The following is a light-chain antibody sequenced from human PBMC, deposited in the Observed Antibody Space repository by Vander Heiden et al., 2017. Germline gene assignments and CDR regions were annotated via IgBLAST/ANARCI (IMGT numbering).Light chain of an antibody. Sequence: SYELTQPPSVSVSPGQTASITCSGDKLGDKYACWYQQKPGQSPVLVIYQDSKRPSGSPGRFSGSNSGNTATLTISGTQAMEEADYYCQAGDSSTAVVFGGGTKLTVL. CDR1: KLGDKY. CDR3: QAGDSSTAVV. J-gene: IGLJ2*01. CDR2: QDS. V-gene: IGLV3-1*01.